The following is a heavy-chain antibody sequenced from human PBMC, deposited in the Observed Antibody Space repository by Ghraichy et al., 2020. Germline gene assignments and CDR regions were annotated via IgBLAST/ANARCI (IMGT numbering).Heavy chain of an antibody. V-gene: IGHV3-48*02. D-gene: IGHD6-13*01. J-gene: IGHJ6*04. Sequence: GVLNISCAASGFTFSSYSMNWVRQAPGKGLEWVSYIGYSSTPIYYADSVKGRFTVSRDDAKKSLYLHMNSLRDEDTAVYYCASEGLTVAGAGMDVWGKGTTVTVSS. CDR3: ASEGLTVAGAGMDV. CDR1: GFTFSSYS. CDR2: IGYSSTPI.